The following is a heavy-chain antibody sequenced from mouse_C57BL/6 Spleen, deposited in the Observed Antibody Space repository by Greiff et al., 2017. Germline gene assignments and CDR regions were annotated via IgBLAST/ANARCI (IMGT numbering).Heavy chain of an antibody. CDR2: ISSGGSYT. J-gene: IGHJ4*01. D-gene: IGHD1-1*01. Sequence: DVMLVESGGDLVKPGGSLKLSCAASGFTFSSYGMSWVRQTPDKRLEWVATISSGGSYTYYPDSVKGRFTISRDNAKNTLYLQMSSLKAEDTAMYYCARGSSPYARDYWGQGTSVTVSS. V-gene: IGHV5-6*02. CDR1: GFTFSSYG. CDR3: ARGSSPYARDY.